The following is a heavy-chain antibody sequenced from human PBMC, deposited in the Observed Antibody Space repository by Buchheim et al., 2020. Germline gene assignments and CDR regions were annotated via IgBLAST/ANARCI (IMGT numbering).Heavy chain of an antibody. CDR2: IWYDGSNK. CDR1: GFTFSSYG. D-gene: IGHD3-22*01. CDR3: ARPDYYYDSSGYPYYFDY. V-gene: IGHV3-33*01. Sequence: QVQLVESGGGVVQPGRSLRLSCAASGFTFSSYGMHWVRQAPGKGLEWVAVIWYDGSNKYYADSVKGRFIISRDNSKNTLYLKMNSLRAEDTAVYYCARPDYYYDSSGYPYYFDYWGQGTL. J-gene: IGHJ4*02.